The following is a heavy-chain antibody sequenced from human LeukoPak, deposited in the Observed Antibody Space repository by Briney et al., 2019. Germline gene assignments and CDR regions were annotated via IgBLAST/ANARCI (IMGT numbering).Heavy chain of an antibody. CDR2: LPPDGSYQ. V-gene: IGHV3-30*04. J-gene: IGHJ2*01. CDR1: GFTFSDYT. Sequence: GGSLRLSCAASGFTFSDYTMQWVRQAPGKGLEWVALLPPDGSYQYYADSLKGRFTISRDNAKNTLYLQMNSLRAEDTAVYYCARDGFYWYFDLWGRGTLVTVSS. CDR3: ARDGFYWYFDL.